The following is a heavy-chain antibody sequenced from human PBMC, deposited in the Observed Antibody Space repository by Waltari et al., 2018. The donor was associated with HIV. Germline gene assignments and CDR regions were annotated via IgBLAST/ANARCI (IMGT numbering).Heavy chain of an antibody. V-gene: IGHV3-48*02. CDR2: ITSTSFTR. CDR3: ARDRSSSGYYFDY. J-gene: IGHJ4*02. Sequence: EVQLVESGGGLVQPGGSLRLSCAASGFAFSTYAMNWVRQAPGKWLVWVSYITSTSFTRYYADSVKGRFTISRDNAKNSLYLQMNSLRDEDTAVYFCARDRSSSGYYFDYWGQGTLVTVSS. CDR1: GFAFSTYA. D-gene: IGHD3-22*01.